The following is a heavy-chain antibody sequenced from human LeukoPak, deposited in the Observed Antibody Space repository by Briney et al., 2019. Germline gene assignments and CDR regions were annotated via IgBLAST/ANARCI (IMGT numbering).Heavy chain of an antibody. J-gene: IGHJ4*02. CDR3: ARGGARLRGGYAANSYFDY. CDR2: IYYSGST. D-gene: IGHD5-12*01. Sequence: SETLSLTCTVSGGSISTYYWSWIRQPPGKGLEWIGYIYYSGSTNYNPSLKSRVTISVDTSKNQFSLKLSYVTAADTAVYYCARGGARLRGGYAANSYFDYWGQGTLVTVSS. V-gene: IGHV4-59*01. CDR1: GGSISTYY.